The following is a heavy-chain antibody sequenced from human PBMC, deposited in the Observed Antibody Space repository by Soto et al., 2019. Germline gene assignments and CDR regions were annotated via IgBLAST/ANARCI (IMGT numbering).Heavy chain of an antibody. V-gene: IGHV4-4*07. J-gene: IGHJ6*02. CDR3: ARVRADYDILTGYRYYYGIDV. Sequence: PSETLSLTCTVSGGSISSYYWSWIRQPAGKGLEWIGRIYTSGSTNYNPSLKSRVTMSVDTSKNQFSLKLSSVTAADTAVYYCARVRADYDILTGYRYYYGIDVWGQGTTVTVS. CDR2: IYTSGST. D-gene: IGHD3-9*01. CDR1: GGSISSYY.